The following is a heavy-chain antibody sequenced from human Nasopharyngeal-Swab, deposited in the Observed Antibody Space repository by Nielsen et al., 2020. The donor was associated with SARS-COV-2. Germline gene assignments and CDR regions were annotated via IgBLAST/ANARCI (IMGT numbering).Heavy chain of an antibody. D-gene: IGHD6-19*01. Sequence: GGSLRLSCAASGFTFSRYGMHWVRQAPGKGLEWVAVIWYDGSNKYYADSVKGRFTISRDNSKNTLYLQMNSLRAEDTAVYYCARDVPIAVAGTWGDYWGQGTLVTVSS. CDR2: IWYDGSNK. V-gene: IGHV3-33*01. CDR3: ARDVPIAVAGTWGDY. CDR1: GFTFSRYG. J-gene: IGHJ4*02.